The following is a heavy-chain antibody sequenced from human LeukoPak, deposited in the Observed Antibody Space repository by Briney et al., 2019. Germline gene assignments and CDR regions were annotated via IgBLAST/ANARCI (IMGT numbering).Heavy chain of an antibody. CDR3: ARDGTGKIAAPRSFDY. V-gene: IGHV3-48*02. J-gene: IGHJ4*02. Sequence: PGGSLRLCCAASGFSFSDYSMNWVRQAPGKGLEWVSYISSSGDTIYYRDSVKGRFTISRDNAKNSLYLQMNSLRDEDTAVYYCARDGTGKIAAPRSFDYWGQGTLVTVSS. CDR2: ISSSGDTI. CDR1: GFSFSDYS. D-gene: IGHD6-13*01.